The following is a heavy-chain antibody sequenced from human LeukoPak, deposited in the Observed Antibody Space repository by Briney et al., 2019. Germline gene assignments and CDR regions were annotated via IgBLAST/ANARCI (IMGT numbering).Heavy chain of an antibody. CDR1: GYSFSSYW. J-gene: IGHJ4*02. CDR2: IYLGDSDT. Sequence: RSGESLKISCKGSGYSFSSYWIGWVRQMTGKGVGWMGMIYLGDSDTRYSPSFQGQVTISADKSISTAYLQWSSLKAADTAMYYCARRAYCGGDCYLDYWGQGTLVTVSS. CDR3: ARRAYCGGDCYLDY. V-gene: IGHV5-51*01. D-gene: IGHD2-21*02.